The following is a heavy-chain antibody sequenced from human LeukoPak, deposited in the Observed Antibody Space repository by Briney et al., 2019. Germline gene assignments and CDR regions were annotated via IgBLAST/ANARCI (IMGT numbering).Heavy chain of an antibody. Sequence: GASVKVSCKASGYTFTFYYIHWVRQAPGQGLGWMGIINPSGGSTNYAQKFQGRVTMTRDTSTSTVYMELSSLRSEDTAVYYCAKVRLTNYGPFDYWGQGTLVTVSS. CDR2: INPSGGST. CDR1: GYTFTFYY. CDR3: AKVRLTNYGPFDY. V-gene: IGHV1-46*01. D-gene: IGHD4-17*01. J-gene: IGHJ4*02.